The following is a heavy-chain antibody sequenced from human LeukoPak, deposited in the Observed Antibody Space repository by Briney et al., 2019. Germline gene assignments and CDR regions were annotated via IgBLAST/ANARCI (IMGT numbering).Heavy chain of an antibody. D-gene: IGHD3-3*01. J-gene: IGHJ6*02. V-gene: IGHV1-69*13. CDR3: ASWEYYDFWSGYFDRQTDYGMDV. CDR1: GGTFISYA. Sequence: ASVKVSCKASGGTFISYAISWVRQAPGQGLEWMGGIIPSFGTANYAQKFQGRVTITADESTSTAYMELSSLRSEDTAVYYCASWEYYDFWSGYFDRQTDYGMDVWGQGTTVTVSS. CDR2: IIPSFGTA.